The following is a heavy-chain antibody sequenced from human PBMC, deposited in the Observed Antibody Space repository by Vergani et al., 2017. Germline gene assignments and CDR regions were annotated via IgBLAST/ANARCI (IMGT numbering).Heavy chain of an antibody. J-gene: IGHJ5*01. CDR2: IYYTGST. CDR1: GASMTSGTSY. D-gene: IGHD3-16*01. V-gene: IGHV4-39*01. Sequence: QLQLQESGPGLVKPSETLSLTCTVSGASMTSGTSYWAWIRQPPGKALEWIGNIYYTGSTSYNPSLKSRVTISLDTSQNQFSLNLISVTAADTAIYYCAANTTFEPWFDSWGQGTRVLVSS. CDR3: AANTTFEPWFDS.